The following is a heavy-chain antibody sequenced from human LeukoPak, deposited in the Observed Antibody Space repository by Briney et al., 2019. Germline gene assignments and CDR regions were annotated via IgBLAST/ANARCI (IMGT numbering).Heavy chain of an antibody. Sequence: GGSLRLSCAASGFTFSSYSMNWVRQAPGKGLEWVSVLYSGGDTYYADSVKGRFTISRDNSKNTLYLQMNNLRPEDTAVYYCARGDTGFSSAWGRDFDYWGQGTLVTVSS. CDR2: LYSGGDT. J-gene: IGHJ4*02. CDR3: ARGDTGFSSAWGRDFDY. V-gene: IGHV3-66*01. CDR1: GFTFSSYS. D-gene: IGHD6-19*01.